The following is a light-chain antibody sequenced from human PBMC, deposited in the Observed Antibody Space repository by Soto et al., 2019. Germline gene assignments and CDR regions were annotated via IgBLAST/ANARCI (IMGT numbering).Light chain of an antibody. Sequence: QSVLTQPPSASGSPGQSVTISCTGTKSDIGVYDFVSWYQQLPGTAPKLLIYGNSNRPSGVPDRFSGSKSGTSASLAITGLQAEDEADYYCQSYDNSLSVYVFGTGTKVTVL. J-gene: IGLJ1*01. CDR3: QSYDNSLSVYV. CDR1: KSDIGVYDF. V-gene: IGLV1-40*01. CDR2: GNS.